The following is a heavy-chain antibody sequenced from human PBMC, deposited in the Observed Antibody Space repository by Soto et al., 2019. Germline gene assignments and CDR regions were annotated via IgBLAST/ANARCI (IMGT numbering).Heavy chain of an antibody. J-gene: IGHJ4*02. D-gene: IGHD3-22*01. Sequence: PWGSLRLSCAASGFAFSTFAMTWVRQAPGKGLEWVGAISVSGNNAYYADSVKGRFTISRDNSQNSVFLQMSSLRADDTAVYYCARDQLRPGILYSLGVLLPEYGLWGQGTLVTVSS. CDR3: ARDQLRPGILYSLGVLLPEYGL. CDR1: GFAFSTFA. V-gene: IGHV3-23*01. CDR2: ISVSGNNA.